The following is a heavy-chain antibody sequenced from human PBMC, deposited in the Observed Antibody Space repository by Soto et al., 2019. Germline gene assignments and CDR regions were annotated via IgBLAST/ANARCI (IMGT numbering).Heavy chain of an antibody. CDR1: GGSISSGGYY. J-gene: IGHJ5*02. D-gene: IGHD3-3*01. CDR3: ARGALFGVDHKWFDP. CDR2: IYYGGST. V-gene: IGHV4-31*03. Sequence: SETLSLTCTVSGGSISSGGYYWSWIRQHPGKGLEWIGYIYYGGSTYYNPSLKSRVTISVDTSKNQFSLKLSSVTAADTAVYYCARGALFGVDHKWFDPWGQGTLVTVS.